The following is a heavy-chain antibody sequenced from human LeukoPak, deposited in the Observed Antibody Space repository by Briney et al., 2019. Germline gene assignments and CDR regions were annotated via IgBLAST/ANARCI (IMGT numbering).Heavy chain of an antibody. CDR2: IYSGGNT. CDR1: GFTVSSNY. Sequence: GGSLRLSCSVSGFTVSSNYMSWVRQAPGKGLEWVSVIYSGGNTYYTDSVKGRFTISRDNSKNTVYLQMNNLRAEDTAVYYCATDGDFWSGDFDYWGQGTLVTVFS. J-gene: IGHJ4*02. D-gene: IGHD3-3*01. V-gene: IGHV3-66*01. CDR3: ATDGDFWSGDFDY.